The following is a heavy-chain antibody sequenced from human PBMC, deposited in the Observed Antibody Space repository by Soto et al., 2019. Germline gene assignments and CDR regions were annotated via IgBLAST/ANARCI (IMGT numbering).Heavy chain of an antibody. CDR3: AKDFGGGGCYPLCRFYY. V-gene: IGHV3-23*01. J-gene: IGHJ4*02. CDR1: GFTFSSYA. Sequence: GGSLRLSCAASGFTFSSYAMSWVRQAPGKGLEWVSAISGSGGSTYYADSVKGRFTISRDNSKNTLYLQMNSLRAEDTAVYYCAKDFGGGGCYPLCRFYYWGQGTLVTVSS. D-gene: IGHD2-15*01. CDR2: ISGSGGST.